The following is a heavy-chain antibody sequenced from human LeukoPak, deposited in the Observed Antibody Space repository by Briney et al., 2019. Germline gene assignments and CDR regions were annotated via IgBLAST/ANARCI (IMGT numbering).Heavy chain of an antibody. CDR3: ARTCSGTSCSDFDY. Sequence: GASVKVSCKASGYTFTSFDINWVRQATGQGLEWMGWMNPNSGNTGYAQKFQGRVTMTRSTSISTAYMELNSLKSEDTAVYYCARTCSGTSCSDFDYWGQGTLVTVSS. CDR2: MNPNSGNT. V-gene: IGHV1-8*01. CDR1: GYTFTSFD. D-gene: IGHD2-2*01. J-gene: IGHJ4*02.